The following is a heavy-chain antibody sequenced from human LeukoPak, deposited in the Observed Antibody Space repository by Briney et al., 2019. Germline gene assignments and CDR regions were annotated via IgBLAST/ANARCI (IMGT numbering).Heavy chain of an antibody. CDR1: GYTFTSYG. Sequence: GASVKVSCKASGYTFTSYGISWVRQAPGQGLEWMGWISAYNGNTNYAQKLQGRVTMTTDTSTSTAYMELRSPRSDDTAVYYCARDPAAAAGLYWFDPWGQGTLVTVSS. J-gene: IGHJ5*02. CDR2: ISAYNGNT. CDR3: ARDPAAAAGLYWFDP. D-gene: IGHD3/OR15-3a*01. V-gene: IGHV1-18*01.